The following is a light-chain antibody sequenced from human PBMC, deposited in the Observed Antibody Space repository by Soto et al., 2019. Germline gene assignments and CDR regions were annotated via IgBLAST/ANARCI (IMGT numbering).Light chain of an antibody. V-gene: IGKV1-12*01. CDR2: AAS. CDR1: QDIGTW. CDR3: QQTNSFPRT. Sequence: DIQMTQSPSSESASIGDSVTITCRASQDIGTWLAWYQQKPGKAPSLLIYAASSLQSGVPSRFRGSGSGTDFTLTINSLQPEDIATYYCQQTNSFPRTFGQGTKVEVK. J-gene: IGKJ1*01.